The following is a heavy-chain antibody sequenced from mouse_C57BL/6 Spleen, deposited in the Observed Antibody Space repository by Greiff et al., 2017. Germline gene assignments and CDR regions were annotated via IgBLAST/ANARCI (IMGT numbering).Heavy chain of an antibody. V-gene: IGHV1-59*01. Sequence: QVQLQQPGAELVRPGTSVKLSCKASGYTFTSYWMHWVKQRPGQGLEWIGVIDPSDSYTNYNQKFKGKATLTVDTSSSAAYMQLSSLTSEDSAVYYCAGQSVYDGSLDYWGQGTLVTVSA. CDR2: IDPSDSYT. CDR3: AGQSVYDGSLDY. J-gene: IGHJ3*01. CDR1: GYTFTSYW. D-gene: IGHD2-3*01.